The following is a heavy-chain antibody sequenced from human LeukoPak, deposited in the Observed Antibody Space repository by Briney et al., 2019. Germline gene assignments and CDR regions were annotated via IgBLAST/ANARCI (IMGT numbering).Heavy chain of an antibody. CDR1: GYTFTSYD. CDR2: MNPNSGNT. V-gene: IGHV1-8*01. CDR3: ARGQRVRETLGGY. D-gene: IGHD3-10*01. Sequence: ASVKVSCKASGYTFTSYDINWVRQAPGQGLEWMGWMNPNSGNTDYAQKFQGRVTMTRNTSISTAYMELSSLRSEDTAVYYCARGQRVRETLGGYWGQGTLVTVSS. J-gene: IGHJ4*02.